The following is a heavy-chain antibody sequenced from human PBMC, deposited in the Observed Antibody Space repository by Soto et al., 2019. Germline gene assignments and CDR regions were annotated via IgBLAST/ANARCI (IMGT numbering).Heavy chain of an antibody. V-gene: IGHV3-30*18. D-gene: IGHD3-22*01. CDR3: AKASGVITMIVPTDDY. CDR1: GFTFSSYG. CDR2: ISYDGSNK. J-gene: IGHJ4*02. Sequence: GGSLRLSCAASGFTFSSYGMHWVRQAPGKGLEWVAVISYDGSNKYYADSVKGRFTISRDNSKNTLYLQMNSLRAEDTAVYYCAKASGVITMIVPTDDYWGQGTLVTVSS.